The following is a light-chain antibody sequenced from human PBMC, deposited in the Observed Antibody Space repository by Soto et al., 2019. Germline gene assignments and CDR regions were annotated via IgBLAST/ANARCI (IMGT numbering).Light chain of an antibody. CDR1: RSVGTYQ. CDR2: GTS. V-gene: IGKV3-20*01. J-gene: IGKJ3*01. Sequence: EIVLTQSPGTLSLSPGERATLSCRASRSVGTYQLAWYQQKPGQAPRVLISGTSTRANGIPDRFSGSGSGTDFTLTISRLEPEDFAVYYCQHYGDSVFTFGHGTRVDFK. CDR3: QHYGDSVFT.